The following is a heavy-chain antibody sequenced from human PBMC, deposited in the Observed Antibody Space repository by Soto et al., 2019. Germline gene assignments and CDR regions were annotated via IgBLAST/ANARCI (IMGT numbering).Heavy chain of an antibody. D-gene: IGHD5-12*01. V-gene: IGHV3-7*01. Sequence: EVQLVESGVDLAQPGGSLRLSCAASGFTLSNFWVNWVRQAPGKGLEWVANIKQVGSEQNYVDSVKGRFTISRDDTKNSLFLPMNNLRAEDTAIYFCLVSTSAFDIWGRGPTVTVSS. J-gene: IGHJ3*02. CDR3: LVSTSAFDI. CDR2: IKQVGSEQ. CDR1: GFTLSNFW.